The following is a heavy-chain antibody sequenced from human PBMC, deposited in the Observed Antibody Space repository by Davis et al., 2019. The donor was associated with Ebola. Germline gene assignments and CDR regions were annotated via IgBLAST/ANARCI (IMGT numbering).Heavy chain of an antibody. CDR1: GYTFTGYY. CDR3: ARGGVWAFAFDI. J-gene: IGHJ3*02. V-gene: IGHV1-2*04. CDR2: INPNSGGT. D-gene: IGHD3-16*01. Sequence: ASVKVSCKASGYTFTGYYMHWVRQAPGQGLEWMGWINPNSGGTNYAQKFQGWVTMTRDTSISTAYMELSSLRSEDTAVYYCARGGVWAFAFDIWGQGTMVTVSS.